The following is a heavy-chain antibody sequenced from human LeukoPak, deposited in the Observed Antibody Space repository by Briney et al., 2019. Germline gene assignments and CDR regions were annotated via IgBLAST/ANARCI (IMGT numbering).Heavy chain of an antibody. D-gene: IGHD2-2*01. CDR2: INPSGDST. CDR1: GDTFTTYY. V-gene: IGHV1-46*01. CDR3: ARGSSAAPGQASWFDP. J-gene: IGHJ5*02. Sequence: ASVKVSCXASGDTFTTYYMHWVRQAPGQGLEWMGIINPSGDSTNYAQKFQGRVTMTRDTSTSTVYMDLSRLRSEDTAVYYCARGSSAAPGQASWFDPWGQGTLVTVSS.